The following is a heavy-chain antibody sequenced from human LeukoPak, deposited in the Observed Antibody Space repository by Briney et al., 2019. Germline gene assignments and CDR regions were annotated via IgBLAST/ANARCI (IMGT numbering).Heavy chain of an antibody. CDR3: ARGYGSSRGWY. Sequence: GSLRLSCAASGFTFSSYWMHWARQAPGKGLVWVSRINSDGSSTSYADSVKGRFTISRDNAKNTLYLQMNSLRAEDTAVYYCARGYGSSRGWYWGQGTLVTVSS. V-gene: IGHV3-74*01. CDR2: INSDGSST. CDR1: GFTFSSYW. J-gene: IGHJ4*02. D-gene: IGHD6-6*01.